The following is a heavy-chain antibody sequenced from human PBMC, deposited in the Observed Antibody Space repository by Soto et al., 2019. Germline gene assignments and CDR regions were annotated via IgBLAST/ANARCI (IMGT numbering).Heavy chain of an antibody. V-gene: IGHV1-18*04. CDR3: AAWDTAMVLAF. CDR2: ISAYNGNT. Sequence: ASVKVSCKASGYTFTSYYMHWVRQAPGQGLEWMGWISAYNGNTNYAQKLQGRVTMTTDTSTSTAYMELRSLRSDDTAVYYCAAWDTAMVLAFWGQGTTVPVSS. J-gene: IGHJ6*02. CDR1: GYTFTSYY. D-gene: IGHD5-18*01.